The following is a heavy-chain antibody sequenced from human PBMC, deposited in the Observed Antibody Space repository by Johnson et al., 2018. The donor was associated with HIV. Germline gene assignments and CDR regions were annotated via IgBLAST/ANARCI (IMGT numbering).Heavy chain of an antibody. CDR2: INWNGDKR. Sequence: VQLVESGGSVVRPGGSLRLSCAASGFTFDDFGMGWVRQAPGKGLEWVSGINWNGDKRGYADSVKGRFTISRDNAKNSLFLQMNGLRAEDTALYYCASDFLRGIVGATGAFDIWGQGTMVTVSS. V-gene: IGHV3-20*04. D-gene: IGHD1-26*01. CDR3: ASDFLRGIVGATGAFDI. J-gene: IGHJ3*02. CDR1: GFTFDDFG.